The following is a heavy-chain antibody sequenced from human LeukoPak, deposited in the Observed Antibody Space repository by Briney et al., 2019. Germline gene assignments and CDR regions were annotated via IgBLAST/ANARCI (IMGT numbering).Heavy chain of an antibody. V-gene: IGHV4-4*07. D-gene: IGHD3-10*01. Sequence: SETLSLTCTVSGGSISSYYWSWIRQPVGKGLEWIGRIYTSGSTNYNPSLKSRVTMSVDTSKNQFSLKLSSVTAADTAVYYCARDGGSGLRGAGIYFDYWGQGTLVTVSS. J-gene: IGHJ4*02. CDR2: IYTSGST. CDR1: GGSISSYY. CDR3: ARDGGSGLRGAGIYFDY.